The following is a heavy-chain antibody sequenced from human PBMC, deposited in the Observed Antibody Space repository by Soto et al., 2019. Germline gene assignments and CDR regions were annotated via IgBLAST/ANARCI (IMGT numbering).Heavy chain of an antibody. Sequence: GGSLRLSCAASGFTFSSYSMNWVRQAPGKGLEWVSSISSSSSYIYYADSVKGRFTISRDNAKNSLYLQMNSLRAEDTAVYYCARDGYSGYDLDWKWLVDYYGMDVWGQGTTVTVSS. CDR2: ISSSSSYI. CDR3: ARDGYSGYDLDWKWLVDYYGMDV. V-gene: IGHV3-21*01. CDR1: GFTFSSYS. D-gene: IGHD5-12*01. J-gene: IGHJ6*02.